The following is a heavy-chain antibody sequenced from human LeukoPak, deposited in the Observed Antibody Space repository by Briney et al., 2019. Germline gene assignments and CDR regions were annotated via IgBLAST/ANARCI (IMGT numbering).Heavy chain of an antibody. CDR1: GLTFSSYS. J-gene: IGHJ4*02. CDR3: ARKSLTAVDY. CDR2: ISSSSSYI. V-gene: IGHV3-21*01. D-gene: IGHD4/OR15-4a*01. Sequence: GGSLRLSCAASGLTFSSYSMNWVRQAPGKGLEWVSSISSSSSYIYYADSVKGRFTISRDNAKNSLYLQMNSLRAEDTAVYYCARKSLTAVDYWGQGTLVTVSS.